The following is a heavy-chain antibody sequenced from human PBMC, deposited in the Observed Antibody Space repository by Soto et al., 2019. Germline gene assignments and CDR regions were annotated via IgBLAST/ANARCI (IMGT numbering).Heavy chain of an antibody. CDR2: IYYTGNT. Sequence: PSETLSLTCTVSGGSISSGDYYWSWIRQHPGKGLEWIGYIYYTGNTFYSPSLKSRVTISIDTSKNEFSLKLNSVTAADTAVYYCARWRTHARRDHDYWGQGTLVTVSS. CDR3: ARWRTHARRDHDY. J-gene: IGHJ4*02. CDR1: GGSISSGDYY. V-gene: IGHV4-31*03.